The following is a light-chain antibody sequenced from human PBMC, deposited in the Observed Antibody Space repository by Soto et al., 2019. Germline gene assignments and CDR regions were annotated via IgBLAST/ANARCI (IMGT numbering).Light chain of an antibody. CDR3: SSYKSRSTYV. V-gene: IGLV2-18*02. J-gene: IGLJ1*01. Sequence: QSALAQPPSVSGSPGHSVTISCTGTSSDVGGYNRVSWYRQPPGTAPKLMIYEVSSRPSGVPDRFSGSKSGNTASLTISGLQAEDEADYYCSSYKSRSTYVFGTGTKVTVL. CDR1: SSDVGGYNR. CDR2: EVS.